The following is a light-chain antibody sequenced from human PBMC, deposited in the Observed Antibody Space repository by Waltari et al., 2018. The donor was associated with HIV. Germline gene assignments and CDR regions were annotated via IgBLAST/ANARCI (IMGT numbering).Light chain of an antibody. CDR1: KLGDKY. Sequence: SYELTQPPSVSVSPGQTASITCSGDKLGDKYACWYQQKSGQSPVLVIYQGTKRPSGYPERFSGSNSGNTATLTIRGTQAMDEADYYCQAWDSSTAVLFGGGTKLTVL. CDR3: QAWDSSTAVL. J-gene: IGLJ2*01. V-gene: IGLV3-1*01. CDR2: QGT.